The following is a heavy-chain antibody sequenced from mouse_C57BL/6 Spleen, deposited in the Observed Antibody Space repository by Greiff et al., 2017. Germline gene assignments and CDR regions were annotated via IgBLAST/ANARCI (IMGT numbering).Heavy chain of an antibody. Sequence: QVQLQQPGAELVRPGSSVKLSCKASGYTFTSYWMHWVKQRPIQGLEWIGNIDPSDSETHYNQKFKDKATLTVYKSSSTAYMQLSSLTSEDSAVXYCAREGYYGSSYGAVDYWGQGTTLTVSS. D-gene: IGHD1-1*01. V-gene: IGHV1-52*01. CDR2: IDPSDSET. J-gene: IGHJ2*01. CDR3: AREGYYGSSYGAVDY. CDR1: GYTFTSYW.